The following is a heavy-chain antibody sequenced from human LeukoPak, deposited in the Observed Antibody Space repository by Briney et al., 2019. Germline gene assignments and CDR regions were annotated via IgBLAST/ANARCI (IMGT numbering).Heavy chain of an antibody. J-gene: IGHJ6*02. D-gene: IGHD3-3*01. CDR2: INGGGSST. CDR3: ARGIFGHYGMDV. V-gene: IGHV3-74*01. CDR1: GFTFTNYW. Sequence: PGGSLRLSCAASGFTFTNYWMHWVRQAPGQGLVWVSRINGGGSSTSYADSVKGRFTTSRDNAENTVNLQMNGLRAEDTAVYYCARGIFGHYGMDVWGQGTMVTVSS.